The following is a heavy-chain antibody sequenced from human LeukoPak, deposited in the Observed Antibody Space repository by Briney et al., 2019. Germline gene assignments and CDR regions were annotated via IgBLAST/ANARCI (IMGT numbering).Heavy chain of an antibody. V-gene: IGHV1-2*02. Sequence: ASVKVSCKASGYTFTGYYMHWVRQAPGQGLEWMGWIKPNNGGTNYAQKFQGRVTMTRDTSISTAYMELSRLRSDDTAVYYCARARGDIVVVPAAIWFDPWGQGTLVTVCS. CDR1: GYTFTGYY. CDR3: ARARGDIVVVPAAIWFDP. CDR2: IKPNNGGT. D-gene: IGHD2-2*01. J-gene: IGHJ5*02.